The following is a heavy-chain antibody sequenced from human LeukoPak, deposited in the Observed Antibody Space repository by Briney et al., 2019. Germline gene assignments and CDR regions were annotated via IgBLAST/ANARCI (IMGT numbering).Heavy chain of an antibody. CDR2: INTNTGNP. Sequence: GASVKVSCKASGYTFTSYAMNWVRQAPGQGLEWMGWINTNTGNPTYAQGFTGRFVFSLDTSVSTAYLQISSLKAEDTAVYYCALYSSGWFSYYYGMDVWGQGTTVTVSS. CDR3: ALYSSGWFSYYYGMDV. V-gene: IGHV7-4-1*02. CDR1: GYTFTSYA. J-gene: IGHJ6*02. D-gene: IGHD6-19*01.